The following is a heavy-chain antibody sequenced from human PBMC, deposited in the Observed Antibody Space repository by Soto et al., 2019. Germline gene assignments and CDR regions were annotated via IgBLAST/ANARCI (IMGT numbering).Heavy chain of an antibody. CDR1: GFTFSSYG. D-gene: IGHD4-17*01. J-gene: IGHJ3*02. V-gene: IGHV3-30*18. CDR2: ISYDGSNK. CDR3: AKPSTADDYGWSYAFDI. Sequence: GGSLRLSCAASGFTFSSYGMHWVRQAPGKGLEWVAVISYDGSNKYYADSVKGRFTISRDNSKNTLYLQMNSLRAEDTAVYYCAKPSTADDYGWSYAFDIWGQGTMVTVSS.